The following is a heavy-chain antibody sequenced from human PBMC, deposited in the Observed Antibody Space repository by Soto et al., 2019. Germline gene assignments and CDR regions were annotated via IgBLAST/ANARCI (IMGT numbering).Heavy chain of an antibody. D-gene: IGHD6-13*01. CDR2: VSSTETS. V-gene: IGHV4-4*07. J-gene: IGHJ5*02. Sequence: QVQLQESGPGLVKPSETLSLSCTVSGDSISNYYWCWIWQSAEKRLEWIGRVSSTETSYYNPSLTSRVTISVDTSKNQVDRNLTSVTAADTAVYYCARGVPAAGTDWFDPWGQGTLVTVSS. CDR3: ARGVPAAGTDWFDP. CDR1: GDSISNYY.